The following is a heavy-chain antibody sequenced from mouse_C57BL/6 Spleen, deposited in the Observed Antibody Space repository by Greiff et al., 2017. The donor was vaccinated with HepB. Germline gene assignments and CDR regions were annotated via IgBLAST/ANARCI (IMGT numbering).Heavy chain of an antibody. CDR2: IYPSDSET. D-gene: IGHD3-2*02. CDR1: GYTFTSYW. J-gene: IGHJ2*01. CDR3: ARRSSGYFDY. Sequence: VQLQQSGAELVRPGSSVKLSCKASGYTFTSYWMDWVKQRPGQGLEWIGNIYPSDSETHYNQKFKDKATLTVDKSSSTAYMQLSSLTSEDSAVYYCARRSSGYFDYWGQGTTLTVSS. V-gene: IGHV1-61*01.